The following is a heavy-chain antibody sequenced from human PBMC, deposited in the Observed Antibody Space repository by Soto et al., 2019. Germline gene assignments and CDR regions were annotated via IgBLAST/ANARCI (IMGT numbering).Heavy chain of an antibody. J-gene: IGHJ6*02. CDR3: ARTIVGATPGMDV. Sequence: SETMSLTCAVDGGYFSGYCWSWIRQPPGKGLEWIGEINHSGSTNYNPSLKSRVTISVDTSKNQFSLKLSSVTAADTAVYYCARTIVGATPGMDVWGQGTTVTVSS. CDR1: GGYFSGYC. CDR2: INHSGST. D-gene: IGHD1-26*01. V-gene: IGHV4-34*01.